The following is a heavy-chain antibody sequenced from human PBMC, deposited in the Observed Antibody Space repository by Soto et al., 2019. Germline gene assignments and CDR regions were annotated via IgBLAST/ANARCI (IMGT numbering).Heavy chain of an antibody. Sequence: GASVKVSCKVSGYTLTELSMHCVRQAPGKGLEWMGGFDPEDGETIYAQKFQGRVTMTEDTSTDTAYMELSSLRSEDTAVYYCATNPLTAMVRDSAYYYYYMDVWGKGTTVTVSS. CDR2: FDPEDGET. V-gene: IGHV1-24*01. CDR3: ATNPLTAMVRDSAYYYYYMDV. CDR1: GYTLTELS. D-gene: IGHD5-18*01. J-gene: IGHJ6*03.